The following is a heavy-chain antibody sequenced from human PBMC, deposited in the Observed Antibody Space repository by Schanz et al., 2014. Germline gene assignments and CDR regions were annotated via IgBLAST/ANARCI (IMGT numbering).Heavy chain of an antibody. Sequence: EVQLVQSGGGLVQPGGSLRLSCAASGFTFSSHWMHWVRQDPGKGLVWVARINSVGSNTDYADSVTGRFTISRDNAKNSLYLQMNRLRAEDTAVYFCAKIEQNEDWGQGALVTVSS. CDR3: AKIEQNED. V-gene: IGHV3-74*01. CDR2: INSVGSNT. J-gene: IGHJ4*02. D-gene: IGHD1-1*01. CDR1: GFTFSSHW.